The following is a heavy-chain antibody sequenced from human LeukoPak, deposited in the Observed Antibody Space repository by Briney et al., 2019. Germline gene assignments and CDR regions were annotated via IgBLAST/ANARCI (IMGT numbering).Heavy chain of an antibody. V-gene: IGHV3-74*01. D-gene: IGHD3-22*01. J-gene: IGHJ3*02. Sequence: GGSLRLSCAASGFTFSSYWMHWVRHAPGKGLVWVSRINSDGSSTSYAHSVKGRFTIPRDNAKNTLYLQMTSLRAEDTAVYYCARVRTNYYDSRDAFDIWGQGTMVTVSS. CDR1: GFTFSSYW. CDR3: ARVRTNYYDSRDAFDI. CDR2: INSDGSST.